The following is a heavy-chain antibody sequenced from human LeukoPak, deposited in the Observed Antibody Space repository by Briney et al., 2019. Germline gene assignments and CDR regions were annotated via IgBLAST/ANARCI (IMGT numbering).Heavy chain of an antibody. V-gene: IGHV4-4*07. Sequence: SETLSLTCTVSGGSISSYYWSWIRQPAGKGLEWIGRIYTSGSTNYNPSLKSRVTMSVDTSKNQFSLKLSSVTAADTAVYYCARAPPLIAVGNYFDYWGQGTLVTVSS. CDR1: GGSISSYY. CDR3: ARAPPLIAVGNYFDY. CDR2: IYTSGST. D-gene: IGHD6-19*01. J-gene: IGHJ4*02.